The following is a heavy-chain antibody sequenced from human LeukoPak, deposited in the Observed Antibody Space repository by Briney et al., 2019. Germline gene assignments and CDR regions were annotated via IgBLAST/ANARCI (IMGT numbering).Heavy chain of an antibody. CDR3: ARFITMVRGVIITAYYYYMDV. V-gene: IGHV3-21*01. CDR1: GFTFSSYS. D-gene: IGHD3-10*01. Sequence: GGSLRLSCAASGFTFSSYSMNWVRQAPGKGLEWVSSISSSSNYIYYADSVKGRFTISRDNAKNSLYLQMNSLRAEDTAVYYCARFITMVRGVIITAYYYYMDVWGKGTTVTVSS. CDR2: ISSSSNYI. J-gene: IGHJ6*03.